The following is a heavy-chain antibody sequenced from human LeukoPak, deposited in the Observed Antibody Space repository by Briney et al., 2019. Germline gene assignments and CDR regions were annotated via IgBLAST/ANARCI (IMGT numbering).Heavy chain of an antibody. D-gene: IGHD2-21*02. CDR3: ARGGSKTASHFYYYGMDV. Sequence: PGGSLRLSCAASGFTFSSYGMHWVRQAPGKGLEWVALIWYEGNTKKYADSVKGRITISRDNPKNTLYLEMNSLRAEDTAVYYCARGGSKTASHFYYYGMDVWGQGTTVTVSS. CDR2: IWYEGNTK. J-gene: IGHJ6*02. V-gene: IGHV3-33*01. CDR1: GFTFSSYG.